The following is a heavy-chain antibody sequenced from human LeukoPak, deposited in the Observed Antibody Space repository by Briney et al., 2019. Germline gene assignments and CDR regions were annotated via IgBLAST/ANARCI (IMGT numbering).Heavy chain of an antibody. CDR3: ARGYNWNDVGDVSFDY. J-gene: IGHJ4*02. Sequence: ASVKVSCKVSGHTLSELSMHWVRQAPGKGPEWMGGYDPEVGETIYPQKFQRRVTTTEDTSTDTAYMELSSLRSEDTAVFYCARGYNWNDVGDVSFDYWGQGTLVTVSS. V-gene: IGHV1-24*01. CDR2: YDPEVGET. D-gene: IGHD1-1*01. CDR1: GHTLSELS.